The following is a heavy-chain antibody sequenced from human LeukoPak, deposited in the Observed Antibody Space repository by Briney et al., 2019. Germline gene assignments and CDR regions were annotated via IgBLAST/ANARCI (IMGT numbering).Heavy chain of an antibody. CDR1: GYTFTSYD. J-gene: IGHJ6*03. D-gene: IGHD6-13*01. Sequence: ASVKVSCKASGYTFTSYDINWVRQATGQGLEWMGWMNPNSGHTGYAQKFQGRVTIIRNTSISTAYMELSSLRSEDTAVYYCARRAAAGYDYYYMDVWGKGTTVTVSS. CDR2: MNPNSGHT. V-gene: IGHV1-8*03. CDR3: ARRAAAGYDYYYMDV.